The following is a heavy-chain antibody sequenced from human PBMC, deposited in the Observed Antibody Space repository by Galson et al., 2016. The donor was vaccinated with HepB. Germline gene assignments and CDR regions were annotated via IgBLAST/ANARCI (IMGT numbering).Heavy chain of an antibody. Sequence: LSLTCTVSGGTYWTWIRQPAGKGLEWIGRAYADGRTYYASSLKGRLSISVNRSNNQVSLRLSSVTAADTAVYYCARSSHYDDSSGFSESWGQGIPVTVSS. J-gene: IGHJ5*02. V-gene: IGHV4-4*07. CDR3: ARSSHYDDSSGFSES. D-gene: IGHD3-22*01. CDR2: AYADGRT. CDR1: GGTY.